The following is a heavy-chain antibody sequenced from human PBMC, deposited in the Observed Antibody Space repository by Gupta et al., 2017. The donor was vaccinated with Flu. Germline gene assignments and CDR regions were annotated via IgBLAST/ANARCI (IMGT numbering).Heavy chain of an antibody. Sequence: EEQLVESGGGLVQPGGSLRLSCAVFGFTFRSYWMGWVRQAPGKGLEWVANIAADASVKNYADSVQGRFTISRDDAKNSLYLQMNNLRAEDTAVYYCVRNRGWQQFDYWGQGALVTVSS. CDR3: VRNRGWQQFDY. V-gene: IGHV3-7*01. J-gene: IGHJ4*02. CDR2: IAADASVK. D-gene: IGHD5-12*01. CDR1: GFTFRSYW.